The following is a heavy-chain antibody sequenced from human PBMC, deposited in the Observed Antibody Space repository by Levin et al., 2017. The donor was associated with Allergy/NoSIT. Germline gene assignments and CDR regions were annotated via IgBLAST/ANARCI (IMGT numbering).Heavy chain of an antibody. CDR3: AGTTYYDILTGPSRGNWFDP. CDR2: INHSGST. J-gene: IGHJ5*02. CDR1: GGSFSGYY. D-gene: IGHD3-9*01. Sequence: SETLSLTCAVYGGSFSGYYWSWIRQPPGKGLEWIGEINHSGSTNYNPSLKSRVTISVDTSKNQFSLKLSSVTAADTAVYYCAGTTYYDILTGPSRGNWFDPWGQGTLVTVSS. V-gene: IGHV4-34*01.